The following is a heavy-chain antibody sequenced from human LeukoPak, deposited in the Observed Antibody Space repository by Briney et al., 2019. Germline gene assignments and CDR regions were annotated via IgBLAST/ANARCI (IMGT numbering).Heavy chain of an antibody. J-gene: IGHJ4*02. Sequence: SETLSLTCTVSGGSISSGGYYWSWIRQHPGKGLEWIGYIYYSGSTYYNPSLKSRVTISVDTSKNQFSLKLSSVTAADTAVYYCAGGDYYYDSSGYSDYWGQGTLVTVSS. V-gene: IGHV4-31*03. CDR2: IYYSGST. CDR3: AGGDYYYDSSGYSDY. CDR1: GGSISSGGYY. D-gene: IGHD3-22*01.